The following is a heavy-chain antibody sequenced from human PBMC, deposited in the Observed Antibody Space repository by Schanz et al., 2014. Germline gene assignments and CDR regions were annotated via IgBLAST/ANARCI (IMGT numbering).Heavy chain of an antibody. Sequence: EVRLVESGGGLVQPGGSLRLSCEASGFDFNSYSMNWVRQVPGKELEWLSYIATSSSTRHYADSVKGRVTISRDNAKNSVSLQMRRLRVEDATVYYCASGVRVNSLQKGLQFWGRGTLVIVSS. CDR2: IATSSSTR. D-gene: IGHD3-10*01. J-gene: IGHJ1*01. CDR3: ASGVRVNSLQKGLQF. CDR1: GFDFNSYS. V-gene: IGHV3-48*01.